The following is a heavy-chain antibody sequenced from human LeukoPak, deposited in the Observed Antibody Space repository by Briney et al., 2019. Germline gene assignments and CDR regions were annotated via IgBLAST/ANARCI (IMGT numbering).Heavy chain of an antibody. CDR2: IYYSGST. CDR1: GGSISSYY. V-gene: IGHV4-59*08. CDR3: ARQYYYDSSGYSWYFDL. J-gene: IGHJ2*01. D-gene: IGHD3-22*01. Sequence: SETLSLTCTVSGGSISSYYWSWIRQPPGKGLEWIGYIYYSGSTNYNPSLKSRVTISVDTSKNQFSLKLSSVTAADTAVYYCARQYYYDSSGYSWYFDLWGRGTPVTVSS.